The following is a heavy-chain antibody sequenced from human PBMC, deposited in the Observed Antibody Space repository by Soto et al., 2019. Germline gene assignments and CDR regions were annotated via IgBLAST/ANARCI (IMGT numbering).Heavy chain of an antibody. Sequence: EVQLVESGGGLVQPGGSLRLSCAASGFTFSSYWMSWVGQAPGKGLEWVANIKQDGSEKYYVDSVKGRFTISRDNAKNSLYLQMNSLRAEDTAVYYCAREPNWNDVWAFDIWGQGTMVTVSS. CDR2: IKQDGSEK. CDR1: GFTFSSYW. V-gene: IGHV3-7*01. D-gene: IGHD1-1*01. CDR3: AREPNWNDVWAFDI. J-gene: IGHJ3*02.